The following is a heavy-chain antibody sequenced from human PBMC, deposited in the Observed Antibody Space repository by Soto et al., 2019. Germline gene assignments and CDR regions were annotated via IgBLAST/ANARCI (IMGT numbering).Heavy chain of an antibody. J-gene: IGHJ6*02. D-gene: IGHD6-6*01. CDR1: GYSFTSYW. CDR3: ARLTYSSSDYYYGMDV. Sequence: GESLKISCKGSGYSFTSYWIGWVRHMPGKGLEWMGIIYPGDSDTRYSPSFQGQVTISADKSISTAYLQWSSLKASDTAMYYCARLTYSSSDYYYGMDVWGQGTTVTVSS. V-gene: IGHV5-51*01. CDR2: IYPGDSDT.